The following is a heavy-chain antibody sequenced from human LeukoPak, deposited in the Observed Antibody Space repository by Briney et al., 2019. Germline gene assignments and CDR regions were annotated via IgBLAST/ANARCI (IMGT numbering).Heavy chain of an antibody. CDR1: GFTFSDYY. D-gene: IGHD2-15*01. CDR3: ASDERCSGGSCYYYYGMDV. Sequence: GSLRLSCAASGFTFSDYYMSWIRQAPGKGLEWVSYISSSGSTIYYADSVKGRFTISRDNAKNSLYLQMNSLRAEDTAVYYCASDERCSGGSCYYYYGMDVWGQGTTVTVSS. V-gene: IGHV3-11*01. CDR2: ISSSGSTI. J-gene: IGHJ6*02.